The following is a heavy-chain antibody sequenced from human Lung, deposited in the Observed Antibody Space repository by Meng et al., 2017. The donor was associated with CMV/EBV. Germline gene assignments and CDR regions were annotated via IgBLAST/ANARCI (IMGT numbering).Heavy chain of an antibody. CDR3: ARNNDFWSGSKGSAYDT. CDR2: INWNGGST. J-gene: IGHJ3*02. D-gene: IGHD3-3*01. CDR1: GFTFDDYG. V-gene: IGHV3-20*04. Sequence: GESLKISCAASGFTFDDYGMSWVRQAPGKGLEWVSGINWNGGSTGYADAVKGRFTISRDNAKNSLYLQRNSLRAEDTALYYCARNNDFWSGSKGSAYDTGGQGTMVTVSS.